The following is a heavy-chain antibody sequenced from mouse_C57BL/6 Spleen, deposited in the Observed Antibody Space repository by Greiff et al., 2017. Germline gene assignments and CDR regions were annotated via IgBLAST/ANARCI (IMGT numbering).Heavy chain of an antibody. V-gene: IGHV7-1*01. J-gene: IGHJ1*03. Sequence: EVQLVESGGGLVQSGRSLRLSCATSGFTFSDFYMEWVRQAPGKGLEWIAASRNKANDYTTEYSASVKGRFIVSRDTSQSILYLQMNALRAEDTAIYYCARDADYDGYFDVWGTGTTVTVSS. CDR1: GFTFSDFY. CDR2: SRNKANDYTT. D-gene: IGHD2-4*01. CDR3: ARDADYDGYFDV.